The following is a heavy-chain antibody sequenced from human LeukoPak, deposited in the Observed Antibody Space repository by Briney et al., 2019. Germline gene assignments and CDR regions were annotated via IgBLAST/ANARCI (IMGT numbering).Heavy chain of an antibody. J-gene: IGHJ4*02. CDR2: ISSSSSYI. CDR3: ARVSRGNYYFDY. V-gene: IGHV3-21*01. CDR1: GFTFSSYS. Sequence: GGSLRLSCAASGFTFSSYSMNWVRQAPGKGLEWVSSISSSSSYIYYADSVKGRFTISRDNAKNSLYLQMNSLRAEDTAVYYCARVSRGNYYFDYWGPGTLVTVSS.